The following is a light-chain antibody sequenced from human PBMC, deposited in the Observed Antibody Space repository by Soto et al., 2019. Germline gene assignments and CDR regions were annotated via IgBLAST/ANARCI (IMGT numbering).Light chain of an antibody. CDR2: DAS. V-gene: IGKV3-11*01. CDR3: QHHSNWLRT. CDR1: QSVSSY. Sequence: EMFLTQSPAPLSSSPGERATLSCRASQSVSSYLAWYQQKPGQAPRLLIYDASNRATGIPARFSGSGSGTDFTLTISSLEPEDFAVYYCQHHSNWLRTFGGGTKVDIK. J-gene: IGKJ4*01.